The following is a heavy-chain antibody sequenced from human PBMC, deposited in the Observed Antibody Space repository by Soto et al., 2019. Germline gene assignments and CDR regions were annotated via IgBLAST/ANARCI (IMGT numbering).Heavy chain of an antibody. CDR1: GGSIISFYYY. CDR2: IYYIFST. J-gene: IGHJ4*02. V-gene: IGHV4-30-4*01. CDR3: DREASWSGSKFDY. Sequence: KPSETLSLTCTVSGGSIISFYYYWSCIRQRPGKGLDGVVYIYYIFSTYYYPSLKIRVTIXXXXXXXXXXXXXSXVTAEETAVYYCDREASWSGSKFDYWGQGTLVTVSS. D-gene: IGHD3-3*01.